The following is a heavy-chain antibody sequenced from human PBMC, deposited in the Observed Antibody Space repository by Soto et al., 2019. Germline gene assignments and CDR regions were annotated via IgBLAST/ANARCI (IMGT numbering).Heavy chain of an antibody. J-gene: IGHJ6*02. D-gene: IGHD3-3*01. CDR3: ARLSTGFCPKPTCQHYFGMDV. CDR2: IDPRDSYS. V-gene: IGHV5-10-1*01. Sequence: GESLKISCQASGYTFSAFWITWVRQMPGKGLEWMATIDPRDSYSNYSLSFQGHVTISADKSIGSAYLHWSTLEASDTAIYYCARLSTGFCPKPTCQHYFGMDVWGQGTTVTVSS. CDR1: GYTFSAFW.